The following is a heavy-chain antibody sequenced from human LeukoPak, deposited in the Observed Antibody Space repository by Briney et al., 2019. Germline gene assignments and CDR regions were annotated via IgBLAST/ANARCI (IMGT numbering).Heavy chain of an antibody. D-gene: IGHD3-10*01. CDR1: DGSINRSSYY. V-gene: IGHV4-31*03. CDR3: ARGLLAPITMVRGPIFY. Sequence: SETLSLTCSVSDGSINRSSYYWAWIRQPPGKGLEWIGYIYYSGSTYYNPSLKSRVTISVDTSKNQFSLKLSSVTAADTAVYYCARGLLAPITMVRGPIFYWGQGTLVTASS. CDR2: IYYSGST. J-gene: IGHJ4*02.